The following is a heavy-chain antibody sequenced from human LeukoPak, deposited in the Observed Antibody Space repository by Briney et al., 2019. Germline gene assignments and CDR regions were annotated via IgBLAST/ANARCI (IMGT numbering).Heavy chain of an antibody. J-gene: IGHJ4*02. CDR2: ITPNSGGT. CDR3: ARGPYYYGSGSYYNGNYYFDY. CDR1: GYTFTGYY. Sequence: GASVKVSCKASGYTFTGYYVHWVRQAPGQGLEWMGWITPNSGGTNYAQKFQGRVTMTRDTSISTAYMELSSLRSDDTAVYYCARGPYYYGSGSYYNGNYYFDYWGQGTLVTVSS. V-gene: IGHV1-2*02. D-gene: IGHD3-10*01.